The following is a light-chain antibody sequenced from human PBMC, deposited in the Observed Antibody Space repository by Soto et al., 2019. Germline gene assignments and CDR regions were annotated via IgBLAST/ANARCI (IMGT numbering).Light chain of an antibody. CDR3: SSYGGSNDLL. J-gene: IGLJ2*01. V-gene: IGLV2-8*01. CDR2: EVN. CDR1: SSGVGYYNY. Sequence: QSALTQPPSASGSPGQSVTISCTGTSSGVGYYNYVSWYQQHPGKAPKLMIYEVNKRPSGVPDRFSGSKSGNTASLTVSGLQAEDEADYYCSSYGGSNDLLFGGGTKVTVL.